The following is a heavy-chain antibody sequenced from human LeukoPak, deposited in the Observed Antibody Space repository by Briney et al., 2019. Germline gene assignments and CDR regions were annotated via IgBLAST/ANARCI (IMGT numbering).Heavy chain of an antibody. J-gene: IGHJ4*02. D-gene: IGHD2-15*01. V-gene: IGHV1-18*01. CDR1: GYTFTSYG. CDR3: ARDAADLYCSGGSCYIDY. CDR2: ISAYNGNT. Sequence: ASVKVSCKASGYTFTSYGISWVRQAPGQGLEWMGWISAYNGNTNYAQKPQGRVTMTTDTSTSTAYMELRSLRSDDTAVYYCARDAADLYCSGGSCYIDYWGQGTLVTVSS.